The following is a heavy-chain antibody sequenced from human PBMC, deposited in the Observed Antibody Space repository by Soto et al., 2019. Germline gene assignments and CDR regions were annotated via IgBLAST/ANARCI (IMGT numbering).Heavy chain of an antibody. CDR2: ISAYNANT. Sequence: ASVKVSCKASGYTFTNYGLSWVRQAPGQGLERMGWISAYNANTNYAQKLQGRVTMTTDTSTSTAYMELRSLRSDDTAIYYCVRVVAIPGYPDNWGQGTLVTVSS. V-gene: IGHV1-18*01. D-gene: IGHD5-12*01. J-gene: IGHJ4*02. CDR3: VRVVAIPGYPDN. CDR1: GYTFTNYG.